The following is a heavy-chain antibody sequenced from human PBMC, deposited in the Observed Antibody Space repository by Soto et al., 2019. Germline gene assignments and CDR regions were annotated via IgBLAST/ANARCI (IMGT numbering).Heavy chain of an antibody. Sequence: AETLSLTCAFHGGTFRVYYGSWIRQPPGKGLEWIGEIDHSGNANYNPSLRSRVTMSLDMSKNQVSLRLTSVTAADTAVYYCARGLQWLNYFDNWGQGTTGTVSS. CDR2: IDHSGNA. J-gene: IGHJ4*02. D-gene: IGHD3-22*01. CDR3: ARGLQWLNYFDN. CDR1: GGTFRVYY. V-gene: IGHV4-34*01.